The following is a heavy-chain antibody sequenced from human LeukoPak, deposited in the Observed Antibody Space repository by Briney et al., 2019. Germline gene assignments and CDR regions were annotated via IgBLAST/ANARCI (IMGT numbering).Heavy chain of an antibody. D-gene: IGHD6-13*01. CDR2: NNPNSGGT. V-gene: IGHV1-2*02. J-gene: IGHJ4*02. Sequence: ASVKVSCKASGYTFTGYYMHWVRQAPGQGLEWMGWNNPNSGGTNYAQKFQGRVTMTRDTSISTAYMELSRLRSDDTAVYYCARDQRMTIAAAGTTNFDYWGQGTLVTVSS. CDR3: ARDQRMTIAAAGTTNFDY. CDR1: GYTFTGYY.